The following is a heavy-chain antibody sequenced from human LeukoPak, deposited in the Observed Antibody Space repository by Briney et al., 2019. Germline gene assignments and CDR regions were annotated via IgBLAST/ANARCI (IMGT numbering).Heavy chain of an antibody. CDR3: AKQAKHGTFYYFDY. Sequence: GGSLRLSCAASGFTFSNYAMSWVRQAPGKGLEWVSGISGSVGITYYADSVKGRFTISRDNSKNTLYLKMNSLRAEDTAVYYCAKQAKHGTFYYFDYWGQGTLVTVSS. D-gene: IGHD1-26*01. CDR2: ISGSVGIT. V-gene: IGHV3-23*01. CDR1: GFTFSNYA. J-gene: IGHJ4*02.